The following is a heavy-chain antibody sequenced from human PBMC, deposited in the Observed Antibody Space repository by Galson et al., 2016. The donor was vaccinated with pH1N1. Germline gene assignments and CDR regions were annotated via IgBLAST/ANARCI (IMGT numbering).Heavy chain of an antibody. V-gene: IGHV5-51*03. CDR1: GYKFTTYW. CDR2: IYPDDSDT. Sequence: QSGAEVKKPGESLKISCEVFGYKFTTYWIGWVRQMPGKGLEWMGIIYPDDSDTRYNPAFQGQVTISVDKSINTAYLQWNGLKASDTAIYYCARGWLSGFDPWGQGTLVIVSS. D-gene: IGHD5-24*01. CDR3: ARGWLSGFDP. J-gene: IGHJ5*02.